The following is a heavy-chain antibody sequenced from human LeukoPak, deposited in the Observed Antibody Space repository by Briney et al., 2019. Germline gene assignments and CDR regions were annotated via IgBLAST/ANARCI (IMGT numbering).Heavy chain of an antibody. V-gene: IGHV3-33*01. CDR1: GFTFSSYG. J-gene: IGHJ1*01. CDR2: IWYDGSNK. D-gene: IGHD4-23*01. Sequence: GGSLRLSCAASGFTFSSYGMHWVRQAPGKGLEWVAVIWYDGSNKYYADSVKGRFTISRDISQNTLFLEMNSLRGEDTAVYYCARVPVLGTRENFQRWGQGTLVTVSS. CDR3: ARVPVLGTRENFQR.